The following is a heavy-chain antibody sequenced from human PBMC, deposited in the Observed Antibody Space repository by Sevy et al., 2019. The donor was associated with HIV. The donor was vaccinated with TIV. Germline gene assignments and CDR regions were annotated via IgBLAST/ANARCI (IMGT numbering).Heavy chain of an antibody. V-gene: IGHV3-48*02. CDR3: ARDLSRRFGESMVNWFDP. CDR1: GFTFSSYS. D-gene: IGHD3-10*01. J-gene: IGHJ5*02. CDR2: ISSSSSTI. Sequence: GGSLRLSCAASGFTFSSYSMNWVRQAPGKGLEWVSYISSSSSTIYYADSVKDRFTISRDNAKNSLYLQMNSLRDEDTAVYYFARDLSRRFGESMVNWFDPWGQGTLVTVSS.